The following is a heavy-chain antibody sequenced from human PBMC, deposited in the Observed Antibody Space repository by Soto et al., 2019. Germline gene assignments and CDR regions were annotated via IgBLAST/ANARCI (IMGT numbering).Heavy chain of an antibody. D-gene: IGHD2-15*01. V-gene: IGHV1-18*04. CDR3: ARVVEGQMPS. Sequence: QVQLVQSGAEVKKPGASVKVSCKASGYTFTSYGISWVRQAPGQGLERMGWISAYNGNTNYTQKIRGRVTMSTATPTSTVYVEVRRLRYDDTSVFFCARVVEGQMPSCGQGTVVTVSS. J-gene: IGHJ4*02. CDR2: ISAYNGNT. CDR1: GYTFTSYG.